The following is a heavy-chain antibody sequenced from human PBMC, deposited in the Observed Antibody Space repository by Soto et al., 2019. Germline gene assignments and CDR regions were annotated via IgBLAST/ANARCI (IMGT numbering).Heavy chain of an antibody. CDR3: VRRRTAFDY. CDR1: GFSLTTRGVG. Sequence: QITLKESGPTLVKPTQTLTLTCTFSGFSLTTRGVGVGWIRQPPGKTLDGLALIYWDGDERYSPSLQSRLTIPKDTSKNQVVLTMTNMDPVDTATYYCVRRRTAFDYWGQGTLVTVSS. J-gene: IGHJ4*02. V-gene: IGHV2-5*02. CDR2: IYWDGDE.